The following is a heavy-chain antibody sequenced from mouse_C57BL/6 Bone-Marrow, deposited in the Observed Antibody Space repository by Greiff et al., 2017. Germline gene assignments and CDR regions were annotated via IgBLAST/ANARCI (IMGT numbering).Heavy chain of an antibody. Sequence: VQLKESGAELVRPGASVKLSCTASGFNIKDDYMHWVKQRPEQGLEWIGWIDPENGDTEYASKFQGKATITADTSSNTAYLQLSSLTSEDTAVYYCTGTVVAYYYAMDYWGQGTLVTVSS. CDR2: IDPENGDT. D-gene: IGHD1-1*01. V-gene: IGHV14-4*01. J-gene: IGHJ4*01. CDR1: GFNIKDDY. CDR3: TGTVVAYYYAMDY.